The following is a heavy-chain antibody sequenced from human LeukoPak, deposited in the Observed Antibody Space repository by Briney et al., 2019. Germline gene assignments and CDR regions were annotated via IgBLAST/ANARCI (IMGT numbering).Heavy chain of an antibody. Sequence: ASVKVSCKASGYTFTGYYMHWVRQAPGQGLEWMGWINPNSGGTNYAQKFQGRVTMTRDTSISTAYMELSRLRSDDTAVYYCASLVLRGAASSGWDYWGQGTLVTVFS. CDR1: GYTFTGYY. D-gene: IGHD6-19*01. J-gene: IGHJ4*02. CDR2: INPNSGGT. CDR3: ASLVLRGAASSGWDY. V-gene: IGHV1-2*02.